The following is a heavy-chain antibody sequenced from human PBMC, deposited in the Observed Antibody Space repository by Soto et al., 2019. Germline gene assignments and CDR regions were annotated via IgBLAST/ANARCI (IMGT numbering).Heavy chain of an antibody. J-gene: IGHJ4*02. CDR1: GGSIISGGYS. D-gene: IGHD5-12*01. V-gene: IGHV4-30-2*01. Sequence: SETLSLTCAVSGGSIISGGYSWIWIRQPPGKGLEWLGYIYHSGSTFYSPSLKSRVTISVDRSKNHFSLKLNSVTAADTAMYYCARAGYSGYDLTFDYWGQGALVTVSS. CDR2: IYHSGST. CDR3: ARAGYSGYDLTFDY.